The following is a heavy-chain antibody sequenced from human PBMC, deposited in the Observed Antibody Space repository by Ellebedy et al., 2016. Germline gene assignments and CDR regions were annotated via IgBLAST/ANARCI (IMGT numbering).Heavy chain of an antibody. V-gene: IGHV3-30*04. CDR3: ARSLGGFADSPAAR. J-gene: IGHJ4*02. CDR1: GFAFSNYA. D-gene: IGHD3-10*01. CDR2: IPYDGSNV. Sequence: GGSLRLSCATSGFAFSNYALHWVRQAPGKGLEWVALIPYDGSNVFYADSVKGRFTISRDSSKNTLFLQMNSLRAEDTAVYYCARSLGGFADSPAARWGQGTLVIVSS.